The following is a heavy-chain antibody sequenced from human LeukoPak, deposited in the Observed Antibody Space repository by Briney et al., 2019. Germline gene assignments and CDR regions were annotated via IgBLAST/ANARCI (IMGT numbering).Heavy chain of an antibody. CDR1: GFTFSSYG. V-gene: IGHV3-33*01. CDR2: IWYDGSNK. J-gene: IGHJ6*02. CDR3: ARDLASVWYRDGYKKYYYYGMDV. Sequence: GGSLRLSCAASGFTFSSYGMHWVRQAPGKGLEWVAVIWYDGSNKYYADSVKGRFTISRDNSKNTLYLQMNSLRAEDTAVYYCARDLASVWYRDGYKKYYYYGMDVWGQGTTVTVSS. D-gene: IGHD5-24*01.